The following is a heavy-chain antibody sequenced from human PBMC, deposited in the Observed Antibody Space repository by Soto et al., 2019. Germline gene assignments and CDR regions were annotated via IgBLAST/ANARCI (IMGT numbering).Heavy chain of an antibody. CDR2: INPSGGST. CDR3: ARDRSLPGGMDV. CDR1: GYTFTSYY. J-gene: IGHJ6*02. V-gene: IGHV1-46*01. Sequence: QVQLVQSGAEVKKPGAAVKVSCKASGYTFTSYYMHWVRQAPGQGLEWMGIINPSGGSTSYAQKFQGRLTMTRDTSTSTVYMELSSLRSEDTAVYYCARDRSLPGGMDVWGQGTTVTVSS. D-gene: IGHD6-19*01.